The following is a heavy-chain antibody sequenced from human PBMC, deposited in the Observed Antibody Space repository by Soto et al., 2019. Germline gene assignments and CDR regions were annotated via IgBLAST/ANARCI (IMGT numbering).Heavy chain of an antibody. CDR1: GFRFKSFV. CDR2: TSYDGNNK. D-gene: IGHD3-16*01. J-gene: IGHJ4*02. Sequence: QVQLVESGGGVVQPGTSLRLSCAASGFRFKSFVMHWVRQAPGKGLEWVAFTSYDGNNKDYGDSVKSRFTVSRDNSQNTLHLQMDFLRPEDTAIYYCARWGTTGGFDLWGQGTLVSVSS. V-gene: IGHV3-30*19. CDR3: ARWGTTGGFDL.